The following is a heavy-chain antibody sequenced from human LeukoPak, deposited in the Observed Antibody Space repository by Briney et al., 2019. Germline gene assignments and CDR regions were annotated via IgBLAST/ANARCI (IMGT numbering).Heavy chain of an antibody. Sequence: GGSLRLSCAASGFTFSSYGMHWVRQAPGKGLEWVAFIRYDGSNKYYADSVKGRFTISRDNSKDTLYLQMNSLRAEDTAVYYCAKSQGRGPNYYYMDVWGKGTTVTVSS. CDR3: AKSQGRGPNYYYMDV. V-gene: IGHV3-30*02. CDR1: GFTFSSYG. J-gene: IGHJ6*03. CDR2: IRYDGSNK. D-gene: IGHD2-15*01.